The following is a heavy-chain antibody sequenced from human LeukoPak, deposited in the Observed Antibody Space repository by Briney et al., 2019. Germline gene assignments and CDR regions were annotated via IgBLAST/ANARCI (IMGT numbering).Heavy chain of an antibody. V-gene: IGHV4-59*12. CDR3: AREGAAGTNLNWFYP. J-gene: IGHJ5*02. D-gene: IGHD6-13*01. CDR2: IFYSEST. CDR1: GGSISSYC. Sequence: ASGTLSLTCTVSGGSISSYCWSWVRQPPGKGLEWIGYIFYSESTNFIPSLKSRLTISVDTSKNQFSLKLSSVTAADTAAYYCAREGAAGTNLNWFYPWGEGT.